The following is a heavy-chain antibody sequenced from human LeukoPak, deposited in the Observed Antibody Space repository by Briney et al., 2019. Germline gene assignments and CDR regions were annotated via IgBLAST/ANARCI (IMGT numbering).Heavy chain of an antibody. J-gene: IGHJ4*02. D-gene: IGHD6-19*01. Sequence: PSETLSLTCTVSGGSIISSSHYWGWIRQPPGKGLEWIGNIYYSGTTYYNPSLKSRVTISVDTSKNQFSLKLSSATAADTAVYYCARREGSGWDFDYWGQGTLVTVSS. CDR3: ARREGSGWDFDY. CDR1: GGSIISSSHY. CDR2: IYYSGTT. V-gene: IGHV4-39*01.